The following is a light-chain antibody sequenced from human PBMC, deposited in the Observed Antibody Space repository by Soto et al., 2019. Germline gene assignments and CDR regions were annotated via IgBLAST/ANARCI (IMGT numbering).Light chain of an antibody. CDR1: SRDVGGYKY. CDR3: FSNKITSGLV. V-gene: IGLV2-14*01. J-gene: IGLJ1*01. Sequence: QSALTQPASVSGSPGQSITISCTGTSRDVGGYKYVSWYQQHPGKAPKLMIFEVSNRPSGVSNRFSSSKSGNTASLTISGLQAEDEADYYCFSNKITSGLVFGTGTKVTVL. CDR2: EVS.